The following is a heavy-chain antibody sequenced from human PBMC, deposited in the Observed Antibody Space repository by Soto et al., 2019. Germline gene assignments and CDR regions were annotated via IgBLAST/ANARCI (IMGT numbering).Heavy chain of an antibody. D-gene: IGHD6-13*01. V-gene: IGHV1-46*01. J-gene: IGHJ3*02. CDR1: GYTFTRHY. Sequence: QMQLVQSGAEVKKPGASVKVSCKASGYTFTRHYLYWVRQAPGQGLEGKGIISSSGGHTYDAQKCQFRVDLISGTSTSTVYTELSSLRSEATAVYYCARDLLAAGSDALEIWVQGTMVTVSS. CDR2: ISSSGGHT. CDR3: ARDLLAAGSDALEI.